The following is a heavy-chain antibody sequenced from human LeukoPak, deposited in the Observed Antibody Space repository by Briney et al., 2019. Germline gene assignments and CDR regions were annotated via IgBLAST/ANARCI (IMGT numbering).Heavy chain of an antibody. V-gene: IGHV3-23*01. D-gene: IGHD7-27*01. CDR2: IRVGGET. CDR3: AKGTGDTGYYFDY. CDR1: GFIFSSYA. Sequence: LPGGSLRLSCAASGFIFSSYAMNWVRQAPGKGLEWVSGIRVGGETHYADSVKGRFTISRDNSENTLYLQMSGLSAEDTAVYYCAKGTGDTGYYFDYWGQGTLVTVSS. J-gene: IGHJ4*02.